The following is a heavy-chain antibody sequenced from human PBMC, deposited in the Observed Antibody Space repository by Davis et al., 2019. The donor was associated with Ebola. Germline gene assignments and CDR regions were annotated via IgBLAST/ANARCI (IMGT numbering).Heavy chain of an antibody. CDR1: GGSISSYY. CDR3: ARDGVTGTGYYFYMDV. J-gene: IGHJ6*03. Sequence: PSETLSLTCTVSGGSISSYYWTWIRQHPGKGLEWIGSIYDRGNTYYNPSLKSRVTISIDTSKKQFSLKLSSLTPADSAVYYCARDGVTGTGYYFYMDVWGKGIMVTVSS. D-gene: IGHD1-14*01. V-gene: IGHV4-59*01. CDR2: IYDRGNT.